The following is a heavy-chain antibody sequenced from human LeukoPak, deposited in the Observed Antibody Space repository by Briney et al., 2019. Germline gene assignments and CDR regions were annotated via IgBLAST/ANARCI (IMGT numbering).Heavy chain of an antibody. CDR3: ARGIRYFDWLGQGEFDY. CDR2: INTNTGNP. CDR1: GYTFTSYA. D-gene: IGHD3-9*01. J-gene: IGHJ4*02. V-gene: IGHV7-4-1*02. Sequence: ASVKVSCKASGYTFTSYAMNWVRQAPGQGLVWMGWINTNTGNPTYAQGFTGRFVFSLDTSVSTAYLQISSLKAEDTAVYYCARGIRYFDWLGQGEFDYWGQGTLVTVSS.